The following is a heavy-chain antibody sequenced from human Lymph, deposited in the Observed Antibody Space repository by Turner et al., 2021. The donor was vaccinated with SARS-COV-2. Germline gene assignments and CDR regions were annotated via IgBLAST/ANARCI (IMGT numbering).Heavy chain of an antibody. D-gene: IGHD1-26*01. CDR1: GFTFSNYG. J-gene: IGHJ4*02. CDR3: AREGQVGATTGVDY. Sequence: QVQLLESGGGVVQPGRSLRLSCEASGFTFSNYGMHWVRQAPGKGLEWVAVIWYDGSNKYYADSGKGRFTISRDNSKNTLYLQMNSLRAEDTAVYYCAREGQVGATTGVDYWGQGTLVTVSS. CDR2: IWYDGSNK. V-gene: IGHV3-33*01.